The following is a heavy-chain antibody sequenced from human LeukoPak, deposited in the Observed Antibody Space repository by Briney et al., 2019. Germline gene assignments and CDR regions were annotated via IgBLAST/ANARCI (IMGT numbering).Heavy chain of an antibody. D-gene: IGHD6-13*01. V-gene: IGHV1-58*02. CDR2: IVVGSGNT. Sequence: ASVKVSCKASGSTFTSSAMQWVRQARGQRLEWIGWIVVGSGNTNYAQKFQERVTITRDMSTSTAYMELSSLRSEDTAVYYCAAVLSAAGTDYWGQGTLVTVSS. CDR1: GSTFTSSA. CDR3: AAVLSAAGTDY. J-gene: IGHJ4*02.